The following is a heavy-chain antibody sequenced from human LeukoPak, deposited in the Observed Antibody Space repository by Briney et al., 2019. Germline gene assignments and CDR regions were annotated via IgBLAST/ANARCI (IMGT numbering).Heavy chain of an antibody. CDR3: ARLPGELLRTYYYYYMDV. CDR2: IYYSGST. J-gene: IGHJ6*03. V-gene: IGHV4-59*08. Sequence: SETLSLTCTVSSGSISSYYWSWIRQPPGKGLEWIGYIYYSGSTNYNPSLKSRVTISVDTSKNQFSLKLSSVTAADTAVYYCARLPGELLRTYYYYYMDVWGKGTTVTVSS. CDR1: SGSISSYY. D-gene: IGHD1-26*01.